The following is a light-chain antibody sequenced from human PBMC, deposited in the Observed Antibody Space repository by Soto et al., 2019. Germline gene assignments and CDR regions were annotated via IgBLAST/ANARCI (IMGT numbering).Light chain of an antibody. V-gene: IGKV1-39*01. J-gene: IGKJ5*01. CDR3: QQSYSTPIT. CDR1: QTIRSY. Sequence: DIQMTQSQSSLSASAGDRVTITCRASQTIRSYLNWYQLKPGKAPKLLIYAASSLQGGVPSRFSGSGSGTDFTLTISSLQPEDFATYYCQQSYSTPITFGQGTRLEIK. CDR2: AAS.